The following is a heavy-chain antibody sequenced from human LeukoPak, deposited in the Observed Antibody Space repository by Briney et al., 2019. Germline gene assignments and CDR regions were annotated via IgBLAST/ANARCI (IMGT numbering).Heavy chain of an antibody. CDR3: ARHASRYYFDY. V-gene: IGHV4-59*08. CDR2: ISDIGSI. CDR1: GGSISRYY. D-gene: IGHD3-16*01. J-gene: IGHJ4*02. Sequence: SQTLSLTRTVSGGSISRYYWSCVRQPPAKGLEWIAYISDIGSINYNPSLKSRVTISVDTAKNQFSLKLSAVTAADTAVYYCARHASRYYFDYWGQGTLVTVSS.